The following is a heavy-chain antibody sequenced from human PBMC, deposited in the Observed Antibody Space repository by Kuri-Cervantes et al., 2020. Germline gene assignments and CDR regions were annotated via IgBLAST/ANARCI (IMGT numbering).Heavy chain of an antibody. J-gene: IGHJ6*02. CDR1: GFTFSSYG. CDR2: IWYDGSNK. V-gene: IGHV3-33*06. D-gene: IGHD3-3*01. CDR3: AKGGGITIFGVVMGGMDV. Sequence: GGSLRLSCAASGFTFSSYGMHWVRQAPGKGLEWVAVIWYDGSNKYYADSVKGRFTISRDNSKNTLYLQMNSLRAEDTAVYYCAKGGGITIFGVVMGGMDVWGQGTTVTVSS.